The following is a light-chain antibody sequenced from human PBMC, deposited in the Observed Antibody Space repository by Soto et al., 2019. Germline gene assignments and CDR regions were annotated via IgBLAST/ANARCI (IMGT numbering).Light chain of an antibody. CDR1: SSDVGGYHY. Sequence: QSVLTQPASVSGSPGQSITISCTGTSSDVGGYHYVSWYQQHPGKAPKLMIYAVTKRPSGVSNRFSGSKSGNTSSLTISGLQAEDEADYYCSSYTSSSTPLVFGGGTKLTVL. CDR3: SSYTSSSTPLV. V-gene: IGLV2-14*01. J-gene: IGLJ3*02. CDR2: AVT.